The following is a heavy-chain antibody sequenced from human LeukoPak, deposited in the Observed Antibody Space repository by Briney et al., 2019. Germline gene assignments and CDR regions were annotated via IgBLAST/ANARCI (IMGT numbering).Heavy chain of an antibody. J-gene: IGHJ6*02. CDR1: GFTFSSYA. D-gene: IGHD6-19*01. V-gene: IGHV3-23*01. CDR3: ARDHRAVAGTYYYGMDV. Sequence: GGSLRLSCAASGFTFSSYAMSWVRQAPGKGLEWVSAISGSGGSTYYADSVKGRFTISRDNAKNSLYLQMNSLRAEDTAVYYCARDHRAVAGTYYYGMDVWGRGTTVTVSS. CDR2: ISGSGGST.